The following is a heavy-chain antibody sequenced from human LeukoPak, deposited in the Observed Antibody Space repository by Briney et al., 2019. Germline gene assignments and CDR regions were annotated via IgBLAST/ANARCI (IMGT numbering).Heavy chain of an antibody. D-gene: IGHD3-10*01. J-gene: IGHJ5*02. CDR2: IYTSGST. CDR1: GGSISSGSYY. Sequence: SETLSLTCTVSGGSISSGSYYWSWIRQPAGKGLEWIGRIYTSGSTNYNPSLKSRVTISVDTSKNQFSLKLSSVTAADTAVYYCARDLRRHYYGSGSYLYNWFDPWGQGTLVTVSS. CDR3: ARDLRRHYYGSGSYLYNWFDP. V-gene: IGHV4-61*02.